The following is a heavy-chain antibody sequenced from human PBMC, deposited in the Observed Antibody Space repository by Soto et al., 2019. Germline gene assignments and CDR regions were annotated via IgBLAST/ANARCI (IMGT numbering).Heavy chain of an antibody. CDR2: IIPVFGTP. Sequence: SVKVSCKASGGTFTNYAFSWVRQAPGQGLEWMGGIIPVFGTPDYAQKFQGRVTITADESTRTASMELSSLRSDDTAVYYCARERSVGYXITTTCPKPFYYYAMDVWGQGTTVTVSS. V-gene: IGHV1-69*13. CDR3: ARERSVGYXITTTCPKPFYYYAMDV. D-gene: IGHD2-2*01. J-gene: IGHJ6*02. CDR1: GGTFTNYA.